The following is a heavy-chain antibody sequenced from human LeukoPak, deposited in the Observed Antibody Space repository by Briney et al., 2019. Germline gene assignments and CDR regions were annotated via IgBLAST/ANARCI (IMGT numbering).Heavy chain of an antibody. J-gene: IGHJ5*02. CDR3: AGSDT. CDR2: RIAIFPAP. V-gene: IGHV1-69*05. CDR1: GGTFRNYA. Sequence: GASVKVSCKASGGTFRNYAINWVRQAPGQGLEWMGGRIAIFPAPNYAQKFRGRISVTTDESTSTAFMELSSLRSEDTAVYYCAGSDTWGQGTLVTVSS.